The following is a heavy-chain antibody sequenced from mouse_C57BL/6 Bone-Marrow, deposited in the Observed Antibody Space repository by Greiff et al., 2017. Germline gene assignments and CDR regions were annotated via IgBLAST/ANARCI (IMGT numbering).Heavy chain of an antibody. CDR2: ISYDGSN. D-gene: IGHD1-1*01. CDR1: GYSITSGYY. J-gene: IGHJ1*03. V-gene: IGHV3-6*01. Sequence: VQLQQSGPGLVKPSQSLSLTCSVTGYSITSGYYWNWIRQFPGNKLEWMGYISYDGSNNYNPSLKNRISITRDTSKNQFFLKLNSVTTEDTATYYCARAGDGSSYRWYFDVWGTGTTVTVSS. CDR3: ARAGDGSSYRWYFDV.